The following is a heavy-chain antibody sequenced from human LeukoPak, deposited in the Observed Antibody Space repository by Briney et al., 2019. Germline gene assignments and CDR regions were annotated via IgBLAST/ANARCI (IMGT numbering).Heavy chain of an antibody. V-gene: IGHV3-48*03. D-gene: IGHD5-24*01. J-gene: IGHJ4*02. CDR3: ARTKEMASISYFDS. CDR1: GFTFSSYE. CDR2: ISSSGSNI. Sequence: GGSVRLSCAASGFTFSSYEMNWVRQAPGKGLEWASYISSSGSNIHYADSVKGRFTISRDNAKNSLYLQMNSLRAEDTAVYYCARTKEMASISYFDSWGQGTLVTVSS.